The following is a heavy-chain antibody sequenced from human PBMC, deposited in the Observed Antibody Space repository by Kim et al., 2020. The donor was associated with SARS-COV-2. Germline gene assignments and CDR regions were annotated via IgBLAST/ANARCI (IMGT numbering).Heavy chain of an antibody. V-gene: IGHV3-7*01. CDR2: IKRSGSGK. Sequence: GGSLRLSCVASGFTFSSYAMSWVRQAPGKGLEWVADIKRSGSGKYYIDSVKGRITISRDNAKNLMYLQMSGLRAEDTAVYYCARDIRRTWFDPCGQAT. CDR1: GFTFSSYA. CDR3: ARDIRRTWFDP. J-gene: IGHJ5*02.